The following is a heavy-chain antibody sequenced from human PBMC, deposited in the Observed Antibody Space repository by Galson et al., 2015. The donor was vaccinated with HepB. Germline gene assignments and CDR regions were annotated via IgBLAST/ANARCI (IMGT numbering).Heavy chain of an antibody. CDR3: ASQQWPGRSAFDY. CDR2: ISYDGSNK. Sequence: SLRLSCAASGFTFSSYGMHWVRQAPGKGLEWVAVISYDGSNKYYADSVKGRFTISRDNSKNTLYLQMNSLRAEDTAVYYCASQQWPGRSAFDYWGQGTLVTVSS. V-gene: IGHV3-30*03. J-gene: IGHJ4*02. D-gene: IGHD6-19*01. CDR1: GFTFSSYG.